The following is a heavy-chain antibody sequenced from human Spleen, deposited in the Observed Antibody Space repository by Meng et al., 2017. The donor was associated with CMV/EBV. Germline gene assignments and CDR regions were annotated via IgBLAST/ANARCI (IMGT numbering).Heavy chain of an antibody. CDR3: ARSNFWSGYSEFDY. CDR1: GLTVSSNY. D-gene: IGHD3-3*01. CDR2: IYSGGDT. J-gene: IGHJ4*02. Sequence: GGSLRLPCAASGLTVSSNYMTWIRRAPGKGLEWVSLIYSGGDTFYADSVKGRFTISRDNSKNTLYLQMGSLTAEDTAVYYCARSNFWSGYSEFDYWGQGTLVTVSS. V-gene: IGHV3-66*02.